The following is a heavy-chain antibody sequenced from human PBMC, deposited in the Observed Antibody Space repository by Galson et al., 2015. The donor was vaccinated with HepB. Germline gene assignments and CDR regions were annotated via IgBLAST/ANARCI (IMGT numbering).Heavy chain of an antibody. CDR2: INSDGSST. V-gene: IGHV3-74*01. Sequence: SLRLSCAASGFTFSSYWMHWVRQAPGKGLVWVSRINSDGSSTSYADSVKGRFTISRDNAKNTLYLQMNSLRAEDTAVYYCARDGRFLEWLLDYYGMDVWGQVALLTVS. CDR3: ARDGRFLEWLLDYYGMDV. D-gene: IGHD3-3*01. J-gene: IGHJ6*02. CDR1: GFTFSSYW.